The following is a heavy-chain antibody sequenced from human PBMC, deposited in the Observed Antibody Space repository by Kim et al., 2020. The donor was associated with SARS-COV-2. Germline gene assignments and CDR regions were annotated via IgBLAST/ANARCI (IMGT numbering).Heavy chain of an antibody. CDR3: ARPNLPRYYDFWSGKGYFDL. CDR2: IYPGDSDT. Sequence: GESLKISCKGSGYSFTSYWIGWVRQMPGKGLEWMGIIYPGDSDTRYSPSFQGQVTISADKSISTAYLQWSSLKASDTAMYYCARPNLPRYYDFWSGKGYFDLWGRGTLVTVSS. D-gene: IGHD3-3*01. J-gene: IGHJ2*01. V-gene: IGHV5-51*01. CDR1: GYSFTSYW.